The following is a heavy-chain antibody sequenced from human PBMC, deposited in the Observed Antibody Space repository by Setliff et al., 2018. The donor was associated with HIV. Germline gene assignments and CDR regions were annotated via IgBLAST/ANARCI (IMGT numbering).Heavy chain of an antibody. Sequence: GASVKVSCKASGYSFTNYAINWLRQAPGQGLEWMGWIHTEQGFPMYAQGLTGRFVFSLDPSVSTAYLQINSLNPDDGAVYYCAVDRHAFDIWGRVTVVTVS. J-gene: IGHJ3*02. V-gene: IGHV7-4-1*02. CDR1: GYSFTNYA. CDR3: AVDRHAFDI. D-gene: IGHD5-12*01. CDR2: IHTEQGFP.